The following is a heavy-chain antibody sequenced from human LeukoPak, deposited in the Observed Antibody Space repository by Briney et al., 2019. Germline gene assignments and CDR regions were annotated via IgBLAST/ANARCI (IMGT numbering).Heavy chain of an antibody. CDR1: GGSISSYY. CDR3: ARALPPPGQHAFDI. Sequence: SETPSLTCTVSGGSISSYYWSWIRQPPGKGLEWIGYIYYSGSTNYNPSLKSRVTISVDTSKNQFSLKLSSVTAADTAVYYCARALPPPGQHAFDIWGQGTMVTVSS. D-gene: IGHD2-2*01. V-gene: IGHV4-59*01. J-gene: IGHJ3*02. CDR2: IYYSGST.